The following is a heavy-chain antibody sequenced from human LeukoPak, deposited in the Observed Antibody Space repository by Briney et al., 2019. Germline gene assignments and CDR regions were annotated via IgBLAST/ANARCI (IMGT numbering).Heavy chain of an antibody. Sequence: ASVKVSCKASGYTFTSYGISWVRQAPGQGLEWMGWISAYNGNTNYAQKLQGRVTMTTDTSTSTAYMELRSLRSDDTAVYYCASFLWFGELSGDDAFDIWGQGTMVTVSS. D-gene: IGHD3-10*01. CDR3: ASFLWFGELSGDDAFDI. J-gene: IGHJ3*02. CDR1: GYTFTSYG. CDR2: ISAYNGNT. V-gene: IGHV1-18*01.